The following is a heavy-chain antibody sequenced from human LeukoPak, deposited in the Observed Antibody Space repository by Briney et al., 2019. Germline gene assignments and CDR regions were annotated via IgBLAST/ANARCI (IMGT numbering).Heavy chain of an antibody. J-gene: IGHJ4*02. D-gene: IGHD3-16*01. CDR3: AKDADYVWGSYCPGSYFDY. CDR1: GFTFDDYA. Sequence: GGSLRLSCAASGFTFDDYAMHWVRQAPGKGLEWVSLISWDGGSTYYADSVKGRFTISRDNSKNSLYLQMNSLRAEDTALYYCAKDADYVWGSYCPGSYFDYWGQGTLVTVSS. CDR2: ISWDGGST. V-gene: IGHV3-43D*03.